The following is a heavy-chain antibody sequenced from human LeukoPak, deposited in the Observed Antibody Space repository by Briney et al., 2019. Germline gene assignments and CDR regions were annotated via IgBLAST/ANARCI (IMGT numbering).Heavy chain of an antibody. Sequence: GGSLRLSCAASGFTFSSYSMNCVRQAPGKGLEWVSSISSSSSYIYYADSVKGRFTISRDNAKNSLYLQMNSLRAEDTAVYYCARDLTWDYGMDVWGQGTTVTVSS. CDR3: ARDLTWDYGMDV. CDR2: ISSSSSYI. CDR1: GFTFSSYS. J-gene: IGHJ6*02. V-gene: IGHV3-21*01. D-gene: IGHD1-26*01.